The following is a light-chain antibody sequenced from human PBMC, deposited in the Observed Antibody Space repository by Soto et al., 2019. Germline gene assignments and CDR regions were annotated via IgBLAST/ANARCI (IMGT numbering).Light chain of an antibody. CDR3: QQYSSFSRT. J-gene: IGKJ1*01. Sequence: DIQITQSPSTLSASVGDRVTITCRASQTISSWLAWYQQKPGKAPELLIYDASTLESGVPSRFSGSGSGTEFSLTISSLQPDDFATFYCQQYSSFSRTFGQGTKVDIK. V-gene: IGKV1-5*01. CDR2: DAS. CDR1: QTISSW.